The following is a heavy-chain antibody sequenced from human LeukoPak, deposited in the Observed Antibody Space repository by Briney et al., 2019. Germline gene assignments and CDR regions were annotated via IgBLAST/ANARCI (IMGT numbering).Heavy chain of an antibody. CDR2: MNPNSGNT. D-gene: IGHD6-13*01. CDR3: ARVSGSSDLGY. V-gene: IGHV1-8*02. Sequence: ASVKVSCKASGYTFTSYYMHWVRQATGQGLEWMGWMNPNSGNTGYAQKFQGRVTMTRNTSISTAYMELSSLRSEDTAVYYCARVSGSSDLGYWGQGTLVTVSS. J-gene: IGHJ4*02. CDR1: GYTFTSYY.